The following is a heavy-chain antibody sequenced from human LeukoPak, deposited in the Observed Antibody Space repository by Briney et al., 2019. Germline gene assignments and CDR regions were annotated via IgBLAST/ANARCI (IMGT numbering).Heavy chain of an antibody. J-gene: IGHJ5*02. CDR1: GYTFTGYY. CDR3: ASGWIQLWLLPSQYNWFDP. V-gene: IGHV1-2*02. D-gene: IGHD5-18*01. Sequence: ASVKVSCKASGYTFTGYYMHWVRQAPGQGLEWMGWINPNSGGTNYAQKFQGRVTMTRDTSISTAYMALSRLRSDDTAVYYCASGWIQLWLLPSQYNWFDPWGQGTLVTVSS. CDR2: INPNSGGT.